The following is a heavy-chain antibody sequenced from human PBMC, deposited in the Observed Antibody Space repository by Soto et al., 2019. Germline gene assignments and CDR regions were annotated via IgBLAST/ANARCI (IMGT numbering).Heavy chain of an antibody. CDR2: IIPIFGTA. D-gene: IGHD6-19*01. J-gene: IGHJ4*02. V-gene: IGHV1-69*01. CDR1: GGTFSSYA. Sequence: QVQLVQSGAEVKKPGSSVKVSCKASGGTFSSYAISWVRQAPGQGLEWRGGIIPIFGTANSAQKLQGRVTITADEATSTAYMGLSSLRSEDTAVYYCARGPAVAGGYFDYWGKGTVVTVSS. CDR3: ARGPAVAGGYFDY.